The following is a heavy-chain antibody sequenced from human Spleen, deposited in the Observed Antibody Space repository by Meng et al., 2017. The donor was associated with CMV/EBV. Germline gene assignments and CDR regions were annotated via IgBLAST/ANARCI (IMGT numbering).Heavy chain of an antibody. CDR2: IYYSGST. Sequence: SETLSLTCTVSGGSISSTTYYWGWIRQPPGKGLEWIGTIYYSGSTNYNPSLKSRVTISVDTSKNQFSLKLSSVTAADTAVYYCARGVGDPGYFDYWGQGTLVTVSS. V-gene: IGHV4-39*07. D-gene: IGHD3-10*01. CDR3: ARGVGDPGYFDY. J-gene: IGHJ4*02. CDR1: GGSISSTTYY.